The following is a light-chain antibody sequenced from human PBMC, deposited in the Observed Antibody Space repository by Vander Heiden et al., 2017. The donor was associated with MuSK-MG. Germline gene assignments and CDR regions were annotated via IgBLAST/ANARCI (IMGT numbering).Light chain of an antibody. V-gene: IGLV2-14*03. Sequence: QSALTQPASVSGSPGQSITTSCTGTSSDVGGYNYVSWYQNHPGKAPLLMIYDVSNRPYGVSTRFSCSKSGTTAYITLSGLQAAADAEYYCTSYTSSSTRVFGTGTKLTVL. CDR2: DVS. J-gene: IGLJ1*01. CDR3: TSYTSSSTRV. CDR1: SSDVGGYNY.